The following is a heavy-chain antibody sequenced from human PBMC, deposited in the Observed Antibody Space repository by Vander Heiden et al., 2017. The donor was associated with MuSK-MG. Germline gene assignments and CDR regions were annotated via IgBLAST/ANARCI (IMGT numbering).Heavy chain of an antibody. CDR1: GYSFTSYW. CDR3: ARSPGSSSPDYYYYGMDV. CDR2: IYPGDSDT. J-gene: IGHJ6*02. D-gene: IGHD6-6*01. V-gene: IGHV5-51*01. Sequence: EVQLVQSGAEVKKPGESLKISCKGSGYSFTSYWIGWVRQMPGKGLEWMGIIYPGDSDTRYSPSFQGQVTISADKSISTAYLQWSSLKASDTAMYYCARSPGSSSPDYYYYGMDVWGQGTTVTVSS.